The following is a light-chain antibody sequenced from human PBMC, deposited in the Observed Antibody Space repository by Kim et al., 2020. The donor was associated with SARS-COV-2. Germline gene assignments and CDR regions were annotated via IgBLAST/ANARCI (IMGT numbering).Light chain of an antibody. J-gene: IGKJ4*01. V-gene: IGKV3-20*01. CDR1: QNVNYY. CDR2: GAS. CDR3: QQYGSSSVT. Sequence: LSPGESAALSCRASQNVNYYVGWYKQKAGQAPRLLIYGASHRETGIPDRFSASGSGTDFTLTISRLEPEDFAVYYCQQYGSSSVTFGGGTKVDIK.